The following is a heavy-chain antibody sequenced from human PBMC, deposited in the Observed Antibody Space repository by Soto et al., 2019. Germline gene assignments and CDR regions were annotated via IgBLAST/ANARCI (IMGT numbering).Heavy chain of an antibody. Sequence: GGSLRLSCAASGFTFSSYAMSWVRQAPGKGLEWVSAISGSGGSTYYADSVKGRFTISRDNSKNTLYLQMNSLRAEDTAVYYCAKDPRRTNGVSYFFDYWGQGTLVTVSS. CDR3: AKDPRRTNGVSYFFDY. V-gene: IGHV3-23*01. CDR2: ISGSGGST. D-gene: IGHD2-8*01. J-gene: IGHJ4*02. CDR1: GFTFSSYA.